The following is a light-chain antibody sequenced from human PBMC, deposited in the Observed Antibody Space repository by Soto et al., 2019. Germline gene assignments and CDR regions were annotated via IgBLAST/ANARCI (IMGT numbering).Light chain of an antibody. V-gene: IGKV1-39*01. CDR3: QQSYSTPIT. Sequence: DIQMTQSPSSLSASVGDRFTITCRASQSISSYLNWYQQKPGKAPKLLIYAASSLQSGVPSRFSGSGSGTDFTLTISSLQPEDFATYSCQQSYSTPITFGQGTRLEIK. CDR1: QSISSY. J-gene: IGKJ5*01. CDR2: AAS.